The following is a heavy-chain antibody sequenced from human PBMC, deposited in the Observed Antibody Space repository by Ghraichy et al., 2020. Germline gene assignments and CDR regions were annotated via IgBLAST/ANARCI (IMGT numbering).Heavy chain of an antibody. V-gene: IGHV4-39*01. CDR3: ARLRLIVVATYGMDV. CDR2: IYYSGST. CDR1: GGSISSSSYY. Sequence: SETLSLTCTVSGGSISSSSYYWGWIRQPPGKGLEWIGSIYYSGSTYYNSSLKSRVTISVDTSKNQFSLKLSFVTAADTAVYYCARLRLIVVATYGMDVWGQGTTVTVSS. J-gene: IGHJ6*02. D-gene: IGHD2-21*02.